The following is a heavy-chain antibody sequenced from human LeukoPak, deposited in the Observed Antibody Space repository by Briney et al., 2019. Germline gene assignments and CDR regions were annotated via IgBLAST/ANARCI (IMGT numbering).Heavy chain of an antibody. V-gene: IGHV3-9*01. CDR1: GFTFDDYA. Sequence: SGGSLRLSCAASGFTFDDYAMHWVRQAPGKGLEWVSGISWNSGSIGYADSVKGRFTISRDNSKNTLYLQMNSLRAEDTAVYYCAKYEGEWFGELLSGFDYWGQGTLVTVSS. CDR2: ISWNSGSI. J-gene: IGHJ4*02. D-gene: IGHD3-10*01. CDR3: AKYEGEWFGELLSGFDY.